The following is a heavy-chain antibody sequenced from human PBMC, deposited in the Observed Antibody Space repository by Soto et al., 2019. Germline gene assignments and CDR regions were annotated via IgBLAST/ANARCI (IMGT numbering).Heavy chain of an antibody. J-gene: IGHJ4*02. Sequence: WGSLRLSCAASGVTFSDHGMHWFRQAPGKGLEWVSSISRSVGSKFYADSVKGRFTISRDNSMNTLYLQMNSLRAEDTAVYYCAKDRTIASRNFDSWGQGALVTVSS. CDR2: ISRSVGSK. V-gene: IGHV3-23*01. CDR1: GVTFSDHG. CDR3: AKDRTIASRNFDS. D-gene: IGHD6-6*01.